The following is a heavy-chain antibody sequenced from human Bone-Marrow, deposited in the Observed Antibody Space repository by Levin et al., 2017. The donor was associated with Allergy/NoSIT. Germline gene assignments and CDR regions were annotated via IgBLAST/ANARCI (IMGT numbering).Heavy chain of an antibody. D-gene: IGHD3-16*01. Sequence: GESLKISCATSGFTLGTYAMSWVRQAPGKGLEWVSTLRGSAATTFYADSVRGRFIISRDRSKNTLYLQLNSLRVEDTAVYYCAKVWGAEEAYRHFDCWGQGTLVTVSP. CDR3: AKVWGAEEAYRHFDC. J-gene: IGHJ4*02. CDR2: LRGSAATT. CDR1: GFTLGTYA. V-gene: IGHV3-23*01.